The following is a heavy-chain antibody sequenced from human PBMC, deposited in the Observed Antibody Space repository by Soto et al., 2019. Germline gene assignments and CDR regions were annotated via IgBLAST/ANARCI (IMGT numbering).Heavy chain of an antibody. J-gene: IGHJ4*02. Sequence: VQLLESGGGLVQPGGSLRLSCAASGFTFSSYAMSWVRQAPGKGLEWVSAISGSGGSTYYADSVKGRFTISRDNSKNTLYLQMNSLRAEDTAVYYCAKPSYGSGSLNPSYFDYWGQGTLVTVSS. CDR3: AKPSYGSGSLNPSYFDY. CDR1: GFTFSSYA. CDR2: ISGSGGST. V-gene: IGHV3-23*01. D-gene: IGHD3-10*01.